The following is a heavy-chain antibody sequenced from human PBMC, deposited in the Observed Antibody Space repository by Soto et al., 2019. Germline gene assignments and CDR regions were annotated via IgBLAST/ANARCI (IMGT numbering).Heavy chain of an antibody. CDR2: ILSNDQK. J-gene: IGHJ5*02. CDR1: GFSLNNIRMG. Sequence: ESGPTLVNPTETLTLTCTVSGFSLNNIRMGVSWIRQPPGKALEWLAQILSNDQKSYSASLKSRLTISKDTSNSQVVLTMTNLDPVDTATYYCARMESYSTYHWFDPWGQGTPVTVSS. CDR3: ARMESYSTYHWFDP. D-gene: IGHD5-18*01. V-gene: IGHV2-26*01.